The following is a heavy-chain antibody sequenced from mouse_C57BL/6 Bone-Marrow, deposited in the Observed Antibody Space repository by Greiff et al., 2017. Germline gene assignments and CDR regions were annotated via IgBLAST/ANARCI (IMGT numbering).Heavy chain of an antibody. D-gene: IGHD4-1*01. CDR2: INPGSGST. J-gene: IGHJ3*01. CDR3: AELGRFAY. Sequence: QVQLQQSGAELVKPGASVKMSCTASGYTFTSYWITWVKQRPGQGLEWIGDINPGSGSTNYSEKFKSKATLTVDTSSSTAYMQISSLTSEDSAGYYGAELGRFAYWGQGALVTVSA. V-gene: IGHV1-55*01. CDR1: GYTFTSYW.